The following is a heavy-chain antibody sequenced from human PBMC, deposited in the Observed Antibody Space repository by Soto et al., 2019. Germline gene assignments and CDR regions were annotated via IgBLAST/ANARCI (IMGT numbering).Heavy chain of an antibody. J-gene: IGHJ4*02. V-gene: IGHV2-5*02. CDR2: IYWDDDK. CDR3: AHRILRTVFGLVTTTAIYFDF. D-gene: IGHD3-3*01. CDR1: RFSLTTSGVG. Sequence: QITLNESGPTVVKPAETLTLTYTFSRFSLTTSGVGVGWIRQSPGKAPEWLALIYWDDDKRYSASLKSRLTITKDTSKNQVVLTMASVDPADTATYYCAHRILRTVFGLVTTTAIYFDFWGQGTPVVVSS.